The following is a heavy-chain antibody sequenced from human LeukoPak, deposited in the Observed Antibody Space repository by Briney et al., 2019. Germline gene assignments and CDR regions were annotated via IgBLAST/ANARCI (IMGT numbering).Heavy chain of an antibody. CDR2: IYYSVST. V-gene: IGHV4-59*01. CDR1: GGSISSYY. CDR3: ARGGLSTFSWYYFDY. J-gene: IGHJ4*02. D-gene: IGHD6-13*01. Sequence: PSETLSLTCTVSGGSISSYYWTWIRQPPGKGLEWIGYIYYSVSTNYNPSLKSRVTISVDTSKNQFSLKLSSVTAADTAVYYCARGGLSTFSWYYFDYWGQGTLVTVSS.